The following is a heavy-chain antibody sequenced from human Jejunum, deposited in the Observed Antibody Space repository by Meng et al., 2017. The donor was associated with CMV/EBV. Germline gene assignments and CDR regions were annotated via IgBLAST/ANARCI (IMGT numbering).Heavy chain of an antibody. J-gene: IGHJ6*02. CDR2: IPYNGCNK. CDR3: ARSACRNAPKDFYSLDV. Sequence: LNKYANHSVRQTPCKGLEWVSLIPYNGCNKNLADPVKRRFTISRDNSKYTLYLQMDNLRTEDTAVYYCARSACRNAPKDFYSLDVWGQGTTVTVSS. CDR1: LNKYA. V-gene: IGHV3-30*04. D-gene: IGHD1-26*01.